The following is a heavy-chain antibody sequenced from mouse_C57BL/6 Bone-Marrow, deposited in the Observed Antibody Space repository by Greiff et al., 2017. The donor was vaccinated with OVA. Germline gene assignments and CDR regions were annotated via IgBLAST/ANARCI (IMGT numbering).Heavy chain of an antibody. D-gene: IGHD1-1*01. J-gene: IGHJ4*01. CDR1: GFNINNTY. V-gene: IGHV14-3*01. CDR2: IDPANDNT. Sequence: EVQLQQSVAELVRPGASVKLSCTASGFNINNTYMHWVKQRPEQGLEWIGRIDPANDNTKYAPKFKGKATMTADTSSNTAYLQLSSLSSEDTAVYCCARGNFGSSLYAMDYWGQGTSVTVSS. CDR3: ARGNFGSSLYAMDY.